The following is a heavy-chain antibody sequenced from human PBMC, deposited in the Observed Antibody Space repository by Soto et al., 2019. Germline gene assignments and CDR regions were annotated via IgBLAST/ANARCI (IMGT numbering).Heavy chain of an antibody. J-gene: IGHJ3*01. CDR3: ASPQYLPDDVLAV. CDR2: INSDGSST. V-gene: IGHV3-74*01. CDR1: GFTFTNYW. D-gene: IGHD2-2*01. Sequence: GGSLRLSCAASGFTFTNYWMQWVRQAPGKGLVWVSRINSDGSSTSHADSVKGRFTISRDNAKNTLYLQMSSLRAEDTAVYYWASPQYLPDDVLAVCGRGTVATV.